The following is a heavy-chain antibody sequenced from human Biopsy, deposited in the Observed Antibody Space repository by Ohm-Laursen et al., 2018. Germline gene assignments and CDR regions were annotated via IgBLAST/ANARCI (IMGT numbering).Heavy chain of an antibody. CDR1: GGPIDSYY. CDR2: IYFTGRT. CDR3: ARTPRDSFWSGSYKRGLWFDP. D-gene: IGHD3-3*01. V-gene: IGHV4-59*01. Sequence: GTLSLTCAVSGGPIDSYYWSWIRQPPGKALEWIGYIYFTGRTSYNPSLQSRVTISVDTPKNHFSLRLRSVTPADTAVYYCARTPRDSFWSGSYKRGLWFDPWGQGTLVTVSS. J-gene: IGHJ5*02.